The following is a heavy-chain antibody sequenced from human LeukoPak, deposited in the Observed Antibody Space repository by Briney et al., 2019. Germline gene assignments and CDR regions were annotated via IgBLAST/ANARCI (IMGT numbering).Heavy chain of an antibody. V-gene: IGHV4-39*07. J-gene: IGHJ6*03. CDR1: GGSISSSSYY. CDR2: IYYSGST. Sequence: ASETLSLTCTVSGGSISSSSYYWGWIRQPPGKGLEWIGSIYYSGSTYYNPSLKSRVTISVDTSKNQFSLKLSSVTAADTAVYYCASPPYYDILIGYNYMDVWGKGTTVTVSS. D-gene: IGHD3-9*01. CDR3: ASPPYYDILIGYNYMDV.